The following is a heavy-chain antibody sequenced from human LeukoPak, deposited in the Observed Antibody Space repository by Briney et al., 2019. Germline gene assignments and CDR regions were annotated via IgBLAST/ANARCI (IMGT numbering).Heavy chain of an antibody. V-gene: IGHV3-73*01. J-gene: IGHJ5*02. CDR1: GFNISVSA. CDR3: TRNIDIVVVVVATPFSP. Sequence: GGSLRLFCEASGFNISVSAMHWVRQSCGEGVEGVGHVRNRHSNYATAYAASVKGRLTISRDDSKNTAYLQMNSLKSEDTAVYYCTRNIDIVVVVVATPFSPWGQGILVTVSS. D-gene: IGHD2-15*01. CDR2: VRNRHSNYAT.